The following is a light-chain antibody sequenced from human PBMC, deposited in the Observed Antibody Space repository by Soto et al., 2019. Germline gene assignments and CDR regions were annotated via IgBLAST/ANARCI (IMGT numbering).Light chain of an antibody. CDR3: MQSTHWPPWT. V-gene: IGKV2-30*02. CDR1: QSLVHNDGNTY. J-gene: IGKJ1*01. Sequence: VELTQSPLSLPVTLGQPASISCRSSQSLVHNDGNTYLNWFLQRQGQSPRHLIYMVSKRESGVPDRFIGSGSGTDFTLKISRVEAEDVGVFYCMQSTHWPPWTFGQGTKVEIK. CDR2: MVS.